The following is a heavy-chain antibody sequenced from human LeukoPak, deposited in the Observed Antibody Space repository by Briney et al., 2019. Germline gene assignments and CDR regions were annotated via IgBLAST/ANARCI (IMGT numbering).Heavy chain of an antibody. CDR3: ARAGDDFWSGYYISRAYYYMDV. J-gene: IGHJ6*03. D-gene: IGHD3-3*01. V-gene: IGHV1-46*01. Sequence: GASVKVSCKASGYTFTSYYMHWVRQAPGQGLEWMGIINPSGGSTSYAQKFQGRVTMTRDMSTSTVYMELSSLRSEDTAVYYCARAGDDFWSGYYISRAYYYMDVWGKGTTVTVSS. CDR2: INPSGGST. CDR1: GYTFTSYY.